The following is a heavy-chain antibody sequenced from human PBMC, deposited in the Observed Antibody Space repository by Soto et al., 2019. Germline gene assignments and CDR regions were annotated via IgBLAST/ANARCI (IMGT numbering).Heavy chain of an antibody. CDR3: ARLPRYCSGGSCYLSDY. D-gene: IGHD2-15*01. J-gene: IGHJ4*02. CDR2: IYPGDSDT. Sequence: PGESLKISCKGSGYSFTSYWIGWVRQMPGKGLEWMGIIYPGDSDTRYSPSFQGQVTISADKSISTAYLQWSSLKASDTAMYYCARLPRYCSGGSCYLSDYWGQGTLVTV. CDR1: GYSFTSYW. V-gene: IGHV5-51*01.